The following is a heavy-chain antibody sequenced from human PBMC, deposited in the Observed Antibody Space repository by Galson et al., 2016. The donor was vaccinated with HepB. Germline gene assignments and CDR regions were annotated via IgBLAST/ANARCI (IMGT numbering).Heavy chain of an antibody. J-gene: IGHJ4*02. V-gene: IGHV3-21*06. CDR1: GITLTTYS. Sequence: SLRLSCAASGITLTTYSMNWVRQAPGKGLEWVSSISGSSTYIYYAESVKGRFTISRDNAKNSLFLQMNSLGAEDTAVYYCASLLVTATPDYWGQGTLVTVSS. CDR3: ASLLVTATPDY. CDR2: ISGSSTYI. D-gene: IGHD2-15*01.